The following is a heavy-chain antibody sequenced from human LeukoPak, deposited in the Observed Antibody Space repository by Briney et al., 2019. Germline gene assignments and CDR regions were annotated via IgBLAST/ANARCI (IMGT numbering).Heavy chain of an antibody. J-gene: IGHJ6*02. CDR2: ISGSGGST. V-gene: IGHV3-23*01. CDR3: AGDGGYRPYYYYGMDV. CDR1: GFTFSSYA. D-gene: IGHD4-17*01. Sequence: PGGSLRLSCAASGFTFSSYAMSWVRQAPGKGLEWVSAISGSGGSTYYADSVKGRFTISRDNSKNTLYLQMNSLRAEDTAVYYCAGDGGYRPYYYYGMDVWGQGTTVTVPS.